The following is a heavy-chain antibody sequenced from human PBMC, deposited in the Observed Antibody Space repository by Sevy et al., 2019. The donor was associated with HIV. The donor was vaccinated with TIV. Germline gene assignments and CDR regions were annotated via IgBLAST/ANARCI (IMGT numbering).Heavy chain of an antibody. D-gene: IGHD5-18*01. Sequence: GGSLRLSCAASGFTFSSYAMHWVRQAPGKGLEWVAVISYDGSNKYYADSVKGRFTISRDNSKNTLYLQMNSLRAEDTAVYYCAREIERGYSYGPFDYWSQGTLVTVSS. CDR2: ISYDGSNK. CDR3: AREIERGYSYGPFDY. V-gene: IGHV3-30*04. CDR1: GFTFSSYA. J-gene: IGHJ4*02.